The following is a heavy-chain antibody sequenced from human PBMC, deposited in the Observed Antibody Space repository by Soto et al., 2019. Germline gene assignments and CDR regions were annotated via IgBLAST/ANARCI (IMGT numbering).Heavy chain of an antibody. D-gene: IGHD6-13*01. CDR3: ARGGATGSSSSWTNWFDP. Sequence: ASVKVSCKASGYTFTGYYMHWVRQAPGQGLEWMGWINPNSGGTNYAQKFQGWVTMTRDTSISTAYMELSRLRSDDTAVYYCARGGATGSSSSWTNWFDPWGQGTLVTVYS. CDR1: GYTFTGYY. V-gene: IGHV1-2*04. J-gene: IGHJ5*02. CDR2: INPNSGGT.